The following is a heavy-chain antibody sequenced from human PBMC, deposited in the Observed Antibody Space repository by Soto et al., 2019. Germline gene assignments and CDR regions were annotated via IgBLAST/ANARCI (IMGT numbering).Heavy chain of an antibody. Sequence: QVQLVESGGGVVQAGRSLRLSCAASGYNFRSYAMHWVRQAPGKGLEWVAVISYDESHEYYADSVKGRFTISRDNSKNTLYLQMNSRRGDDTAVYYCARAGYSSSWNWFDPWGQGTQVTVSS. CDR1: GYNFRSYA. J-gene: IGHJ5*02. D-gene: IGHD6-13*01. CDR2: ISYDESHE. CDR3: ARAGYSSSWNWFDP. V-gene: IGHV3-30*04.